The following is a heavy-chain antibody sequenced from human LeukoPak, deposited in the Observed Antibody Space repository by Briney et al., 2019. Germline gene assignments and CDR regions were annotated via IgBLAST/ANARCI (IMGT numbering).Heavy chain of an antibody. D-gene: IGHD3-10*01. J-gene: IGHJ3*02. CDR2: ISAYNGNT. CDR1: GYSFSTYG. CDR3: AVGVRGSGSYQIWGHAFDI. Sequence: ASVTVSCKASGYSFSTYGITWVRQAPGQGLEWVGWISAYNGNTNYAQKLQGRVTMTTDTSTNTAYMELSSLRSEDTAVYYCAVGVRGSGSYQIWGHAFDIWGQGTMVTVSS. V-gene: IGHV1-18*01.